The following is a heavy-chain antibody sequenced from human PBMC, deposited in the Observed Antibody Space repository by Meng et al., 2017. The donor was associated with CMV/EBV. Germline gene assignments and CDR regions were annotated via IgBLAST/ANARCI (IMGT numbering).Heavy chain of an antibody. J-gene: IGHJ4*02. CDR1: GFTFSSCA. V-gene: IGHV3-30-3*01. CDR3: ASQPVSGSYYLGIDY. CDR2: ISYDGSNK. Sequence: GGSRLSCAASGFTFSSCAMHWVRQAPGKGLEWVAVISYDGSNKYYADSVKGRFTISRDISKNTLYLQMNSLRAEDTAVYYCASQPVSGSYYLGIDYWGQGTLVTVSS. D-gene: IGHD1-26*01.